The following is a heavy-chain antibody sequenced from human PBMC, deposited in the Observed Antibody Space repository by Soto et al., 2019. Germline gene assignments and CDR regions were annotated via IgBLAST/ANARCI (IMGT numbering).Heavy chain of an antibody. CDR1: GGTFSSYA. D-gene: IGHD2-2*02. V-gene: IGHV1-69*01. J-gene: IGHJ6*02. CDR2: IIPIFGTA. Sequence: QVQLVQSGAEVKKPGSSVKVSCKASGGTFSSYAISWVRQAPGQGLEWMGGIIPIFGTANYAQKFQGRVTITADESTSTAYMELSSLRSEDTAVYYCARDGESEIVVVPAAIRDYYYGMDVWGQGTTVTVSS. CDR3: ARDGESEIVVVPAAIRDYYYGMDV.